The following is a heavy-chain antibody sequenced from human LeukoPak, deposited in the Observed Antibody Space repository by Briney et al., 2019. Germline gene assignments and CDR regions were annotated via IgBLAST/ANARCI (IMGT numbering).Heavy chain of an antibody. D-gene: IGHD4-23*01. CDR1: GGSISSGDYY. CDR3: AGGSPVVTHFDY. J-gene: IGHJ4*02. Sequence: PPQTLSLTCTVSGGSISSGDYYWSWIRQPPGKGLEWIGYIYYSGSTYYNPSLKSRVTISVDTSKNQFSLKLSSVTAADTAVYYCAGGSPVVTHFDYWGQGTLVTVSS. V-gene: IGHV4-30-4*01. CDR2: IYYSGST.